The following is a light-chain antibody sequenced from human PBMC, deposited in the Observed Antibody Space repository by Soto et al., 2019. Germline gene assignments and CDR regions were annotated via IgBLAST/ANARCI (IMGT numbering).Light chain of an antibody. CDR1: SAHSTYA. Sequence: QLVLTQSPSASASLGASVKLTCTLSSAHSTYAIAWHQQQPEKGPRYLMNLNSDGRHSKGDGIPDRFSGSSSGAERYLTISSLQSEDEADYYCQTWGTGIQIFGGGTKVTVL. CDR2: LNSDGRH. CDR3: QTWGTGIQI. J-gene: IGLJ2*01. V-gene: IGLV4-69*01.